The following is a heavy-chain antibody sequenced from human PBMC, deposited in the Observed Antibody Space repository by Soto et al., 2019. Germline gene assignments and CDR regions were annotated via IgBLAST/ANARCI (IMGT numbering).Heavy chain of an antibody. Sequence: QVQLVQSGAEVKKPGASVKVSCKASGYTFTSYDINWVRQATGQGLEWMGWMNPNSGNTGYAQKFQGRVTRTRNTSLSTAYMEVGSLRYEEMSVYYCARGFHTIFGVVSSDYWGQGTLVTVSS. CDR1: GYTFTSYD. CDR2: MNPNSGNT. D-gene: IGHD3-3*01. CDR3: ARGFHTIFGVVSSDY. J-gene: IGHJ4*02. V-gene: IGHV1-8*01.